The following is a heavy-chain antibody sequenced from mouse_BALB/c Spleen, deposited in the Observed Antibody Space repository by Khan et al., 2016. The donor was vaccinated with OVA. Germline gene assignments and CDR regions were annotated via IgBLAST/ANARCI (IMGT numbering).Heavy chain of an antibody. D-gene: IGHD4-1*01. CDR2: ISSGGDYT. V-gene: IGHV5-6*01. J-gene: IGHJ3*01. CDR1: GFTFSSYS. CDR3: ADHLTGSLAY. Sequence: EVELVESGGDLVKPGGSLKLSCAASGFTFSSYSMSWVRQTPDKRLEWVASISSGGDYTYYPDSVKGRFTISSDNAKNTLSLQMRDLQSEDTARYYCADHLTGSLAYWGQGTLVTVAA.